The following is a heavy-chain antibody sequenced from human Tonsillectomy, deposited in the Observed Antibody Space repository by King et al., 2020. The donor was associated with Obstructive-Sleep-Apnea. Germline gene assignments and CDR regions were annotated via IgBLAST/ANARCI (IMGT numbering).Heavy chain of an antibody. V-gene: IGHV3-30*18. CDR3: AKDRPVYYDILTGYYTRGAAFDI. CDR2: ISYDGSNK. Sequence: QLVQSGGGVVQPGRSLRLSCVASGFTFSSYGMHWVRQAPGKGLEWVAVISYDGSNKYYADSVKGRFTISRDNSKNTLYLQMNSLRAEDTAVYYCAKDRPVYYDILTGYYTRGAAFDIWGQGTMVTVSS. D-gene: IGHD3-9*01. J-gene: IGHJ3*02. CDR1: GFTFSSYG.